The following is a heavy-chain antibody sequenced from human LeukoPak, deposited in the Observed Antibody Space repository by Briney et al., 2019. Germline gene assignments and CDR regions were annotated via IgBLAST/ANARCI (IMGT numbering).Heavy chain of an antibody. J-gene: IGHJ4*02. Sequence: PGGSLRLSCAASGFTFSSYAMSWVRQAPGKGLEWVSAISGSGGSTYYADSVKGRFTISRDNSKNTLYLQMNSLRAEDTAVYYCAKARYSIAAAGNYFDYWGQGTLVTVSS. V-gene: IGHV3-23*01. CDR2: ISGSGGST. CDR1: GFTFSSYA. CDR3: AKARYSIAAAGNYFDY. D-gene: IGHD6-13*01.